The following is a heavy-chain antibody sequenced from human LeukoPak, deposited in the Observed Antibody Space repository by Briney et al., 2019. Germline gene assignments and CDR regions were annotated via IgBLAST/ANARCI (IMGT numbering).Heavy chain of an antibody. CDR3: AGPKFDP. CDR2: IKEDGSKF. Sequence: AGGSLRLSCTASGFTFSNSWMHWVRQAPGKGLEWVANIKEDGSKFYYVNSVKGRFTISRDNAKNSLYLQMNSLRVDDTAVYYCAGPKFDPWGQGTLVTVSS. J-gene: IGHJ5*02. CDR1: GFTFSNSW. V-gene: IGHV3-7*03.